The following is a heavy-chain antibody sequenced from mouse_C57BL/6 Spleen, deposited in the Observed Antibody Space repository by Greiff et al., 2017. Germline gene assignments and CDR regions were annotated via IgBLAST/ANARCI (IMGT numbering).Heavy chain of an antibody. V-gene: IGHV3-6*01. CDR2: ISYDGSN. CDR1: GYSITSGYY. CDR3: ARDSSGSYAMDY. J-gene: IGHJ4*01. D-gene: IGHD3-1*01. Sequence: EVKLLESGPGLVKPSQSLSLTCSVTGYSITSGYYWNWIRQFPGNKLEWMGYISYDGSNNYNPSLKNRISITRDTSKNQFFLKLNSVTTEDTATYYGARDSSGSYAMDYWGQGTSVTVAS.